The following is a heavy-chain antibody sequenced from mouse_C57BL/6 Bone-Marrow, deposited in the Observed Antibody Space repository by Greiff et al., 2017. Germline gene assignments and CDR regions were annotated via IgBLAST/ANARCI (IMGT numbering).Heavy chain of an antibody. CDR2: IHPNSGST. J-gene: IGHJ2*01. CDR1: GYTFTSYW. CDR3: AREGDGYYFDY. V-gene: IGHV1-64*01. Sequence: QVQLQQPGAELVKPGASVKLSCKASGYTFTSYWMHWVKQRPGQGLEWIGMIHPNSGSTNYTEKFKSKATLTVDKSSSTAYRQLSSLTSGDSAVYYCAREGDGYYFDYWGQGTTLTVSS. D-gene: IGHD2-3*01.